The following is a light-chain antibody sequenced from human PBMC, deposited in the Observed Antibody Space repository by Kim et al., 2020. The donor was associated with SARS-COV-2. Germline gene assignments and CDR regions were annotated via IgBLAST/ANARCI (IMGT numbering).Light chain of an antibody. J-gene: IGLJ3*02. CDR2: YDS. CDR3: QVWDSSSDHRV. CDR1: NIGSKS. Sequence: SYELTQPPSVSVAQGKTARITCGGNNIGSKSVHWYQQKPGQAPVLVIYYDSDRPSGIPERFSGSNSGNTATLTISRVEAGDEADYYCQVWDSSSDHRVFGGGTQLNVL. V-gene: IGLV3-21*04.